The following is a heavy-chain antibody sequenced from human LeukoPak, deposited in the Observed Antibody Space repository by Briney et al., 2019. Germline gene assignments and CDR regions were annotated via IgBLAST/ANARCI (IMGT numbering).Heavy chain of an antibody. CDR3: ARSRPSRGGVHPNPRWFDP. V-gene: IGHV1-8*01. J-gene: IGHJ5*02. CDR2: MNTNSGNT. D-gene: IGHD3-10*01. Sequence: ASVKVSCKASGYTFTSYDINWVRQAHGQGIEWKGWMNTNSGNTGYAHKFQGRVTMTRNTSISTAYMELSSLRSEDTAVYYCARSRPSRGGVHPNPRWFDPWGQGTLVTVSS. CDR1: GYTFTSYD.